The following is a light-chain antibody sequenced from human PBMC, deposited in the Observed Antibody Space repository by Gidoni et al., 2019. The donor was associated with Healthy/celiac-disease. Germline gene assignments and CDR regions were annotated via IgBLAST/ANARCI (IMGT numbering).Light chain of an antibody. J-gene: IGKJ4*01. CDR2: DAS. CDR1: QSVSSY. V-gene: IGKV3-11*01. CDR3: QQRSNWPPLT. Sequence: DIVLTQSPATLSLSPGARATLSCRASQSVSSYSAWYQQKPGQAPRLLIYDASNRAPGIPARFSGSGSGTDFTLTISSLEPEDFAVYYCQQRSNWPPLTFGGGTKVEIK.